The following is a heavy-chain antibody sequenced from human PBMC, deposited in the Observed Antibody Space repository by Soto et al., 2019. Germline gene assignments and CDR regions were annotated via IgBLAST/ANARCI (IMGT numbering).Heavy chain of an antibody. CDR3: ARDGRYCISTSCRRNWFDP. D-gene: IGHD2-2*01. CDR2: IYYSGST. CDR1: GGSISSGGYY. Sequence: QVQLQESGPGLVKPSQTLSLTCTVSGGSISSGGYYWSWIRQHPGKGLEWIGYIYYSGSTYYNPSLKSRVTISVDTSKNQFSLKLSSVTAADTAVYYCARDGRYCISTSCRRNWFDPGAREPWSPSPQ. J-gene: IGHJ5*02. V-gene: IGHV4-31*03.